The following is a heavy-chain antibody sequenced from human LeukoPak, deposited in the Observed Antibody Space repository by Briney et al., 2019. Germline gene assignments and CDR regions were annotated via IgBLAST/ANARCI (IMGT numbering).Heavy chain of an antibody. CDR1: GYTFTSYD. CDR2: MNPNSGNT. J-gene: IGHJ6*02. Sequence: ASVKVSCKASGYTFTSYDINWVRQAPGQGLEWMGWMNPNSGNTVYAQKFQGRVTMTRNTSISTAYMELSSLRSEDTAVYYCARYDLGYCSSTSCSSDGMDVWGQGTTVTVSS. D-gene: IGHD2-2*01. CDR3: ARYDLGYCSSTSCSSDGMDV. V-gene: IGHV1-8*02.